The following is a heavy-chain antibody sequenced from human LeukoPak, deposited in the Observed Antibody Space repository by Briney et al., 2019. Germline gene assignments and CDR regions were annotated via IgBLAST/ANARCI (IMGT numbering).Heavy chain of an antibody. J-gene: IGHJ4*02. V-gene: IGHV4-39*01. CDR2: IYYSGST. CDR1: GGSISSSSYY. CDR3: ARRGYCSSTTCYAGGGFDY. D-gene: IGHD2-2*01. Sequence: SETLSLTCTVSGGSISSSSYYWGWIRQPPGKGLEWIGSIYYSGSTNYNPSLKSRITISEDTSKNQFSLNLTSVTAADTAVYYCARRGYCSSTTCYAGGGFDYWGQGTLVTVSS.